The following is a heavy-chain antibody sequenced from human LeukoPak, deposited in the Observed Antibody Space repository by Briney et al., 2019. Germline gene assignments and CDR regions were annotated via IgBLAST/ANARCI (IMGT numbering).Heavy chain of an antibody. D-gene: IGHD6-19*01. J-gene: IGHJ4*02. CDR2: IYYSGST. V-gene: IGHV4-59*01. CDR1: GGSISSYY. Sequence: SETLSLTCSVSGGSISSYYWSWIRQPPGEGLEWIGYIYYSGSTNYNPSLRSRVTISVDTSRNQFSLKLNSVTAADTAVYYCARVKSSGWTFDCWGQGTLVTVSS. CDR3: ARVKSSGWTFDC.